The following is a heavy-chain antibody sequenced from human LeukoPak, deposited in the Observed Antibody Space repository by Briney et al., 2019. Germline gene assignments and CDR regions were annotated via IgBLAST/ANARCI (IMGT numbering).Heavy chain of an antibody. V-gene: IGHV1-2*02. D-gene: IGHD5-18*01. CDR1: GYSFTDYY. Sequence: ASVKVSCKASGYSFTDYYMHWVRQAPGQGLEWMGWINPETGDTKYSQNFQGRVTVTTDTSINTVYLELTRLRSDDTAVYYCARGMDTAMMAIDYWGQGTLVTVSS. CDR3: ARGMDTAMMAIDY. J-gene: IGHJ4*02. CDR2: INPETGDT.